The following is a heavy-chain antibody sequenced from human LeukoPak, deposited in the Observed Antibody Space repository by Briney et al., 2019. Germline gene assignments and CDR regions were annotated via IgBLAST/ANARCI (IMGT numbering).Heavy chain of an antibody. CDR1: GFTFNIYN. J-gene: IGHJ5*02. D-gene: IGHD2-2*01. V-gene: IGHV3-23*01. CDR2: ISGSGTNT. CDR3: AHAVVVMLPWFDP. Sequence: GVSLRLSCAASGFTFNIYNMSWLRQAPGRGLEGVSSISGSGTNTYYADSVKGRFTISRDNSQNTLYLQMHSLRAEDTAIYYCAHAVVVMLPWFDPWGQGTLVTVSS.